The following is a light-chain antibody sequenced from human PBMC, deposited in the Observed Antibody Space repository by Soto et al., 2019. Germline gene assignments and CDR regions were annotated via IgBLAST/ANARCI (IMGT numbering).Light chain of an antibody. CDR3: QSYNNGLCGTVV. V-gene: IGLV1-40*01. Sequence: QSVLTQPPSLSGAPGQNIIISCTGGGSNIGAGFDVHWYQQLPGTAPKLLIYGNTNRPSGVPDRFSGSKSGTSASLVITGLQAEDEADYYCQSYNNGLCGTVVFGGGTKLTVL. CDR1: GSNIGAGFD. CDR2: GNT. J-gene: IGLJ2*01.